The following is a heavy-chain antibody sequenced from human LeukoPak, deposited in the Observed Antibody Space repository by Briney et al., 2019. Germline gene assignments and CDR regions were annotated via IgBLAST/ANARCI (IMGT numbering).Heavy chain of an antibody. CDR1: GGSFSGYY. V-gene: IGHV4-34*01. D-gene: IGHD4-23*01. CDR3: ARVRYGGNSDY. J-gene: IGHJ4*02. Sequence: SETLSLTCAVYGGSFSGYYWSWIRKPPRKGLEWIGEINHSGSTNYNPSLKSRVTISVDTSKNQFSLKLSSVTAADTAVYYCARVRYGGNSDYWGQGTLVTVSS. CDR2: INHSGST.